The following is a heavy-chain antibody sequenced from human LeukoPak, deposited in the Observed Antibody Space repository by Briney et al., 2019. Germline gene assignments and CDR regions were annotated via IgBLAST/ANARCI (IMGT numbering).Heavy chain of an antibody. Sequence: GASAKVSCKASGYTFTSYAMNWVRQAPGQGLEWMGWINTNTGNPTYAQGFTGRFVFSLDTSVSTAYLQISSLKAEDTAVYYCAREPTYYDFWSGYSPHTGWFDPWGQGTLVTVSS. V-gene: IGHV7-4-1*02. CDR3: AREPTYYDFWSGYSPHTGWFDP. D-gene: IGHD3-3*01. CDR1: GYTFTSYA. J-gene: IGHJ5*02. CDR2: INTNTGNP.